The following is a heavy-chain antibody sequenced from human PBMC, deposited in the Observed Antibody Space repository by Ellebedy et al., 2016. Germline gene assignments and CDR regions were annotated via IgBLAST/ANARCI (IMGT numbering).Heavy chain of an antibody. CDR2: IYHSGST. V-gene: IGHV4-30-2*01. J-gene: IGHJ3*02. CDR3: ARDGNADDAFDI. D-gene: IGHD1-14*01. Sequence: LRLXCAVSGGSISSGGYSWSWIRQPPGKGLEWIGYIYHSGSTYYNPSLKSRVTISVDRSKNQFSLKLSSVTAADTAVYYCARDGNADDAFDIWGQGTMVTVSS. CDR1: GGSISSGGYS.